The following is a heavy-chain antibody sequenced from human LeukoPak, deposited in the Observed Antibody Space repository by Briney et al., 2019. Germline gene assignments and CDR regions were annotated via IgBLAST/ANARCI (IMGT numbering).Heavy chain of an antibody. CDR3: ASNNRYDSRFDY. D-gene: IGHD3-22*01. J-gene: IGHJ4*02. CDR2: IYSGGST. V-gene: IGHV3-66*01. CDR1: GFTFSDYY. Sequence: GGSPRLSCAASGFTFSDYYMSWIRQAPGKGLEWVSVIYSGGSTYYADSVKGRFTISRDNSKNTLYLQMNSLRAEDTAVYYCASNNRYDSRFDYWGQGTLVTVSS.